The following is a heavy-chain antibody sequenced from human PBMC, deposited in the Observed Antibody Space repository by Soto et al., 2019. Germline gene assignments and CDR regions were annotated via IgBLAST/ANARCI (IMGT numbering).Heavy chain of an antibody. CDR1: GFTFSSYW. Sequence: EVQLVESGGGLVQPGGSLRLSCAASGFTFSSYWMSWVRQAPGKGLEWVANIKQDGSEKYYVDSVKGRFTISRDNAKNSLYLQMNSLRAEDTAVYYCARDRGYCSSTSCYHYFDYWGQGTLVTVSS. J-gene: IGHJ4*02. D-gene: IGHD2-2*01. V-gene: IGHV3-7*01. CDR3: ARDRGYCSSTSCYHYFDY. CDR2: IKQDGSEK.